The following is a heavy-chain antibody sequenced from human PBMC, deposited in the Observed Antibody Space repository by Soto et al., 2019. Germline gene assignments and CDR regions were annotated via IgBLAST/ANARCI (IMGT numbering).Heavy chain of an antibody. CDR2: IDSDGSTT. D-gene: IGHD4-4*01. CDR1: EFTFSIYW. J-gene: IGHJ6*02. V-gene: IGHV3-74*01. Sequence: EVQLVESGGGLVQPGGSLRLSCADSEFTFSIYWMHWVRQAPGKGLVWVSRIDSDGSTTSYADSVKGRFTISRDNAKSTLYLQMSSLRAEDTAVYFSARPGNSNYGPGVDVWGQGTTVTVSS. CDR3: ARPGNSNYGPGVDV.